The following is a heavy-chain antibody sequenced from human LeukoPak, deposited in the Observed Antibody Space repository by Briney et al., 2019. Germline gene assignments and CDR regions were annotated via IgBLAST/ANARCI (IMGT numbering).Heavy chain of an antibody. CDR3: ANLGRADKGDC. CDR1: GFTFSSYG. D-gene: IGHD3/OR15-3a*01. V-gene: IGHV3-30*18. J-gene: IGHJ4*02. CDR2: ISYDGSNK. Sequence: PGGSLRLSCAASGFTFSSYGMHWVRQAPGKGLEWVAVISYDGSNKYYADSVKGRFTISRDNSKNTLYLQMNSLRAEDTAVYYCANLGRADKGDCWGQGTLVTVSS.